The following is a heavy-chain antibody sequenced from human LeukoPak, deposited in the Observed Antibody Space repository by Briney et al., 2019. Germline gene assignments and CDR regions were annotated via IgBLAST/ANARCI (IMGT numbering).Heavy chain of an antibody. D-gene: IGHD2-2*01. V-gene: IGHV3-33*01. CDR1: GFTFSSYG. CDR2: IWYDGSNK. CDR3: ARSVVPAASYYFDY. Sequence: PGRSLRLSCAASGFTFSSYGVHWVRQAPGKGLEWVAVIWYDGSNKYYADSVKGRFTISRDNSKNTLYLQMNSLRAEDTAVYYCARSVVPAASYYFDYWGQGTLVTVSS. J-gene: IGHJ4*02.